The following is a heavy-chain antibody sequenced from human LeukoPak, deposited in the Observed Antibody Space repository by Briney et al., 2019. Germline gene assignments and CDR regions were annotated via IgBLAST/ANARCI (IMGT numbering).Heavy chain of an antibody. CDR1: GFIFSNYN. Sequence: GGSLRLSCAASGFIFSNYNMNWVRQAPGKGLEWVSYIDTSNTIYYADSVKGRFTISRDNAKNSLYLQMNSLRDEDTAVYYCARRVVGAMPFDYWGQGTLVTVSS. V-gene: IGHV3-48*02. CDR3: ARRVVGAMPFDY. J-gene: IGHJ4*02. CDR2: IDTSNTI. D-gene: IGHD1-26*01.